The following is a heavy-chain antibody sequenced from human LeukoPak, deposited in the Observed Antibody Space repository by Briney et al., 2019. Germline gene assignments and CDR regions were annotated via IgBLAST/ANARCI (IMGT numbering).Heavy chain of an antibody. CDR1: GGSTSGYY. V-gene: IGHV4-59*01. CDR3: ARGYDSKSTYFDY. Sequence: SETLSLTCTVSGGSTSGYYWNWIRQPPGKGLEWIGYVHYSGSTNYNPSVNSRVTISVETSKNQFSLRLNSVTAADTAVYYCARGYDSKSTYFDYWGQGTLVTVSS. D-gene: IGHD5-12*01. CDR2: VHYSGST. J-gene: IGHJ4*02.